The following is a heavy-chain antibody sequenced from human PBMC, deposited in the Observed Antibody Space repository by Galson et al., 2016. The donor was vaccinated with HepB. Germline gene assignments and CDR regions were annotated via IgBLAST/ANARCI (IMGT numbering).Heavy chain of an antibody. V-gene: IGHV3-21*06. CDR1: GFTFSDYN. D-gene: IGHD3-10*01. CDR2: ITSSNTYT. J-gene: IGHJ6*02. CDR3: AREIGYVRFGYHYGMDV. Sequence: SLRLSCAASGFTFSDYNFNWVRQAPGKGLEWVSSITSSNTYTYYEDSVKGRFTISRDNAKNSLYLHMNSLRAEDTAMYYCAREIGYVRFGYHYGMDVWGQGTTVTVSS.